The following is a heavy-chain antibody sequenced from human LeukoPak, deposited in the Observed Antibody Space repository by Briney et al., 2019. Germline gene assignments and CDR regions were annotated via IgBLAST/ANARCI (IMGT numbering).Heavy chain of an antibody. CDR3: ARDHYGDFDY. Sequence: GGSLRLSCAASGFMFNSYAMSWVRQAPGKGLEWVLSISGYGDNTYYADSVKGRFTISRDNSKKTLYLQMNSLRAEDTAVYYCARDHYGDFDYWGQGTLVTVSS. CDR1: GFMFNSYA. V-gene: IGHV3-23*01. D-gene: IGHD4-17*01. J-gene: IGHJ4*02. CDR2: ISGYGDNT.